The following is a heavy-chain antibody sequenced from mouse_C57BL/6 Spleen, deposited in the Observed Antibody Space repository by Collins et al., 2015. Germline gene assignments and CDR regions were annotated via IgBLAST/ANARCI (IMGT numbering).Heavy chain of an antibody. D-gene: IGHD4-1*01. CDR2: INTYTGEP. Sequence: QIQLVQSGPELKKPGETVKISCKASGYTFTNYGMNRVKQAPGKGLKWMGWINTYTGEPTYADDFKGRFAFSLETSASTAYLQINNLKNEDTATYFCARGTGPYAMDYWGQGTSVTVSS. J-gene: IGHJ4*01. CDR3: ARGTGPYAMDY. V-gene: IGHV9-3-1*01. CDR1: GYTFTNYG.